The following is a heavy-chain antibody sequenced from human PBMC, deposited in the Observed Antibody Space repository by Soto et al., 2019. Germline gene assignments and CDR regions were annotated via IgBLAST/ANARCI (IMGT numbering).Heavy chain of an antibody. D-gene: IGHD5-18*01. CDR2: ISAYNGNT. Sequence: ASVKGSCKASGYTLTGYGISWVRQAPGQGLEWMGWISAYNGNTNYAQKLQGRVTMTTDTSTSTAYMELRSLRSDDTAVYYCARGRGYSYGWVYYFDYWGQGTLVTVSS. CDR3: ARGRGYSYGWVYYFDY. V-gene: IGHV1-18*01. CDR1: GYTLTGYG. J-gene: IGHJ4*02.